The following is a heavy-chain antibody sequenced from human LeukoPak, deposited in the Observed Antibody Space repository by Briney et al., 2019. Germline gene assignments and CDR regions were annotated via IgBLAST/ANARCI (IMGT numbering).Heavy chain of an antibody. CDR2: ISSSGSTI. Sequence: PGGSLRLSCAASGFTFSSYEMNWVRQAPGKGLEWVSYISSSGSTIYYADSVKGRFTITRDNAKNSLYLQMNSLRAEDTAVYYCARDVLLWFGEVAFDIWGQGTMVTVSS. CDR1: GFTFSSYE. D-gene: IGHD3-10*01. CDR3: ARDVLLWFGEVAFDI. V-gene: IGHV3-48*03. J-gene: IGHJ3*02.